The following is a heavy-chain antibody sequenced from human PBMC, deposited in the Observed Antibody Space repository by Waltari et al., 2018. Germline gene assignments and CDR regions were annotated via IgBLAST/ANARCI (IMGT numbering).Heavy chain of an antibody. Sequence: EVQLVQAEAAVRKPGESLKISCKASGYSFTDYWIAWVRQMPGEGLEWVGIIYPGDSDTRYSPSFQGRVTISADVSVTTAYMQWSSLKASDTAMYYCARGRPFDCWGQGTLVTVSS. CDR2: IYPGDSDT. CDR1: GYSFTDYW. V-gene: IGHV5-51*03. J-gene: IGHJ4*02. CDR3: ARGRPFDC.